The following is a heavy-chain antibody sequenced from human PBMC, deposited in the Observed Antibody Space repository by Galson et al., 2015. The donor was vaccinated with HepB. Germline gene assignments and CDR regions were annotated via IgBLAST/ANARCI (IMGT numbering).Heavy chain of an antibody. J-gene: IGHJ4*02. D-gene: IGHD3-22*01. Sequence: SLRLSCAASGFTFSSYAMSWVRQAPGKGLEWVSAISGSGGSTYYADSVKGRFTISRDNSKNTLYLQMNSLRAEDTAVYYCAKDLSRYYYDSSGYYGDFDYRGQGTLVTVSS. CDR1: GFTFSSYA. CDR3: AKDLSRYYYDSSGYYGDFDY. CDR2: ISGSGGST. V-gene: IGHV3-23*01.